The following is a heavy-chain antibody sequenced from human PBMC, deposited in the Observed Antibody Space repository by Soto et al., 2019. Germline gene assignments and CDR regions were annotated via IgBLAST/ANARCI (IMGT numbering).Heavy chain of an antibody. CDR1: GGSISSGGYY. D-gene: IGHD2-15*01. CDR3: ARALSDTDCSGGSCSSLYNWFDP. V-gene: IGHV4-31*03. CDR2: IYYSGST. Sequence: NPSETLSLTCTVSGGSISSGGYYWSWLRQHPGKGLEWIGYIYYSGSTYYNPSLKSRVTISVDTSKNQFSLKLSSVTAADTAVYYCARALSDTDCSGGSCSSLYNWFDPWGQGTLVTVSS. J-gene: IGHJ5*02.